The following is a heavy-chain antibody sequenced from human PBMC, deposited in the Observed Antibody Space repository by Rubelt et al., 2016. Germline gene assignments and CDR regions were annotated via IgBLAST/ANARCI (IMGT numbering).Heavy chain of an antibody. J-gene: IGHJ4*02. CDR3: ARDGDMIAVAGFDY. CDR1: GGSISSSSYY. V-gene: IGHV4-61*05. Sequence: QLQLQESGPGLVKPSETLSLTCTVSGGSISSSSYYWGWIRQPPGKGLEWIGYIYYSGTTNYNPSLKSLVTMSVDTSKNQFYLKLSSVTAADTAVYYCARDGDMIAVAGFDYWGQGTLVTVSS. D-gene: IGHD6-19*01. CDR2: IYYSGTT.